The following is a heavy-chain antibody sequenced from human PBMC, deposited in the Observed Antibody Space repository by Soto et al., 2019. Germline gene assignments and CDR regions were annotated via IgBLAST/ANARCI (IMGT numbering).Heavy chain of an antibody. CDR2: ISYDGSNK. D-gene: IGHD2-21*02. V-gene: IGHV3-30*18. J-gene: IGHJ4*02. CDR1: GFTFSSYG. CDR3: ANGRGVVTFCGGDCYSSFDY. Sequence: GGSLRLSCAASGFTFSSYGMHWVRQAPGKGLEWVAGISYDGSNKYYADSVKGRFTISRDNSKNTLYLQMNSLRAEDTAVYYCANGRGVVTFCGGDCYSSFDYWGQGTLVTVSS.